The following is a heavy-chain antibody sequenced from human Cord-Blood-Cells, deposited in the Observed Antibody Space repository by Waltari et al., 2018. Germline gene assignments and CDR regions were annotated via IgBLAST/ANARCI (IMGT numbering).Heavy chain of an antibody. CDR3: ARGRGGVRGVLPNHNWFDP. Sequence: QVQLQESGPGLVKPSETLSLTCTVSGGSVSSGSYYWSWIRPPPGKGLEWIGYIYYRGSTNYTPSLKSRVTISVDTSKNQFSRKLSSVTAADTAVYYCARGRGGVRGVLPNHNWFDPWGQGTLVTVSS. V-gene: IGHV4-61*01. D-gene: IGHD3-10*01. CDR2: IYYRGST. CDR1: GGSVSSGSYY. J-gene: IGHJ5*02.